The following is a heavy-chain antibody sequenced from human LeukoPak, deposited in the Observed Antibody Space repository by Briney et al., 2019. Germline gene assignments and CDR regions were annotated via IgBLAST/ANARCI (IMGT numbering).Heavy chain of an antibody. J-gene: IGHJ4*02. V-gene: IGHV3-7*03. CDR2: IKQDGSEK. D-gene: IGHD1-14*01. Sequence: PGGSLRLSCAASGFIFSGYWMSWVRQAPGKGLEWVANIKQDGSEKYYVDSVKGRFTISRDNAKNSLYLQMNSLRAEDTAVYYCARDNRNWDWGQGTLVTVSS. CDR3: ARDNRNWD. CDR1: GFIFSGYW.